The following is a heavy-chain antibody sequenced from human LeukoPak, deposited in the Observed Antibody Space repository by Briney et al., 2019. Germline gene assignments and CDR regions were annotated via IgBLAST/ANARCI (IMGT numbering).Heavy chain of an antibody. Sequence: SQTLSLTCTVSGGSISSGSYYWSWIRQPAGKGLEWIGRIHTSGSTNYNPSLKSRVTISVDTSKNQFSLKLSSVTAADTAVYYCARDAPVGMDVWGQGTTVTVSS. J-gene: IGHJ6*02. V-gene: IGHV4-61*02. CDR3: ARDAPVGMDV. CDR1: GGSISSGSYY. CDR2: IHTSGST.